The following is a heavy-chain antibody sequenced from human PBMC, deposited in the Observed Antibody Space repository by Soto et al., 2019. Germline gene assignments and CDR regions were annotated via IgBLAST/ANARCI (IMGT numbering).Heavy chain of an antibody. V-gene: IGHV3-30*18. CDR2: ISYDGSNK. CDR1: GFTFSSYG. D-gene: IGHD4-17*01. J-gene: IGHJ4*02. Sequence: GGSLRLSCAASGFTFSSYGMHWVRQAPGKGLEWVAVISYDGSNKYYADSVKGRFTISRDNSKNTLYLQMNSLRAEDTAVYYCAKGSRGSTTVVTPGSEYWGQGTLVTVS. CDR3: AKGSRGSTTVVTPGSEY.